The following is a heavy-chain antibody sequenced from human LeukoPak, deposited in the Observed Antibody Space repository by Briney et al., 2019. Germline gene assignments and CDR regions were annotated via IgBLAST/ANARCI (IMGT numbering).Heavy chain of an antibody. V-gene: IGHV4-59*01. D-gene: IGHD2-15*01. CDR3: ARIHCSGGSCYPDAFDI. Sequence: SETLSLTCTVSGGSISSYYWSWIRQPPGKGLEWIGYIYYSGSTNYNPSLKCRVTISVDTSKNQFSLKLSSVTAADTAVYYCARIHCSGGSCYPDAFDIWGQGTMVTVSS. CDR1: GGSISSYY. CDR2: IYYSGST. J-gene: IGHJ3*02.